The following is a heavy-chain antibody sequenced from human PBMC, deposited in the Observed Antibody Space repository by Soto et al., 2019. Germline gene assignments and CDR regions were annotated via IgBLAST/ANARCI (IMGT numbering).Heavy chain of an antibody. CDR1: GGSISSSSYY. D-gene: IGHD6-13*01. V-gene: IGHV4-39*01. CDR3: ALGSSSWYTKIVDV. Sequence: SETLSLTCTVSGGSISSSSYYWGWIRQPPGKGLEWIGSIYYSGSTYYNPSLKSRVTISVDTSKNQFSLKLSSVTAADTAVYYCALGSSSWYTKIVDVWGKGTTVTVS. J-gene: IGHJ6*03. CDR2: IYYSGST.